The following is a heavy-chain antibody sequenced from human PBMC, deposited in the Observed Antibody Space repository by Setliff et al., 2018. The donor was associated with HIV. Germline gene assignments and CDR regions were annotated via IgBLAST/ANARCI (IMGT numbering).Heavy chain of an antibody. Sequence: ETLSLTCTLNGVPLSDYYWNWIRQSPGKGLEWIVEIYHSGSANYNPSLKSRVIISIDKSKNKFSLKVSSVTAADTAVYYCARILVAAAGTGFDPWGQGILVTVSS. CDR1: GVPLSDYY. J-gene: IGHJ5*02. CDR2: IYHSGSA. D-gene: IGHD6-13*01. V-gene: IGHV4-34*01. CDR3: ARILVAAAGTGFDP.